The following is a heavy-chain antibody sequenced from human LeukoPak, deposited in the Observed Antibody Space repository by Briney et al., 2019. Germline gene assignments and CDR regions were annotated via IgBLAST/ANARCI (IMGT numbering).Heavy chain of an antibody. CDR1: EFNVTRNY. CDR2: NSGGST. J-gene: IGHJ4*02. Sequence: GGSLRLSCTASEFNVTRNYITWVRQAPGKGLEWLSVNSGGSTYYADSVKGRFIISRDNSQNTLYLQMNSLRVEDTAVYYCATERPLYWGQGTLVTVSS. CDR3: ATERPLY. V-gene: IGHV3-66*01. D-gene: IGHD1-14*01.